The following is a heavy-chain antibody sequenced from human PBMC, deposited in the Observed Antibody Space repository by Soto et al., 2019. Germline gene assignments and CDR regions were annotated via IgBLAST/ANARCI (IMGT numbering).Heavy chain of an antibody. V-gene: IGHV1-18*04. Sequence: ASVKVSCKASGYAFSDYSITWALQAPGEGLEWMGRISGYNGNTNYARTLRGRLTLTTDTSTSTAYMELRSLTSDDTAVYYCARDVFCGGAPACPDMDVWGQGTTVTVSS. CDR1: GYAFSDYS. CDR3: ARDVFCGGAPACPDMDV. CDR2: ISGYNGNT. J-gene: IGHJ6*02. D-gene: IGHD2-21*01.